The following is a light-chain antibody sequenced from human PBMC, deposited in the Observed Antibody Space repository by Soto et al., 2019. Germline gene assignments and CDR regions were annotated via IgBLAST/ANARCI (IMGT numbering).Light chain of an antibody. V-gene: IGKV3-11*01. CDR2: DAS. Sequence: EIVLTQSPAPLSLSPGERATLSCRASQSVSSQLAWYQQKPGQAPRLLIYDASNRATGIPARFSGSGSATDFTLTSSSLEPEDFAVYFCQQRCDWPLTFGGGTKVDIK. J-gene: IGKJ4*01. CDR1: QSVSSQ. CDR3: QQRCDWPLT.